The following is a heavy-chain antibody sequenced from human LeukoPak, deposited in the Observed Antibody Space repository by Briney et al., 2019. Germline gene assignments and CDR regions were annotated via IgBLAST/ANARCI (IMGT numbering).Heavy chain of an antibody. CDR3: AREPGGYYSFDY. CDR1: GRSISILY. D-gene: IGHD3-22*01. J-gene: IGHJ4*02. CDR2: ILYRGGT. Sequence: PSETLSLTWSVSGRSISILYWRWIRHPPGGGLELIGYILYRGGTNYNPSLKNRVTISVDTSKNQFSLKLSYVTAADTAVYYCAREPGGYYSFDYWGQGTLITVSS. V-gene: IGHV4-59*11.